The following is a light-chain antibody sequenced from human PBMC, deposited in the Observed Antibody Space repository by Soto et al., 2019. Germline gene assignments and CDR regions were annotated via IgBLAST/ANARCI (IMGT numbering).Light chain of an antibody. CDR2: DVS. CDR3: SSYTSSSTLVV. CDR1: SSDVGGYNY. J-gene: IGLJ2*01. Sequence: QSALTQPASVSGSPGQSITISCTGTSSDVGGYNYVSWYQQHPGKAPTVMIYDVSNRPSGVSNRFSGSKSGNTASLTISGLQAEDEADYYCSSYTSSSTLVVFGGGTKLTVL. V-gene: IGLV2-14*01.